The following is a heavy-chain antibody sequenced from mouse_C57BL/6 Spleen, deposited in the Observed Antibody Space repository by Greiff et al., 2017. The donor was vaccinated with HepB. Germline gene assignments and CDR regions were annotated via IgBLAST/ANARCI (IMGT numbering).Heavy chain of an antibody. CDR1: GYAFSSSW. D-gene: IGHD1-1*01. CDR3: ARSGITTVVARYFDV. V-gene: IGHV1-82*01. J-gene: IGHJ1*03. CDR2: IYPGDGDT. Sequence: VQLQQSGPELVKPGASVKISCKASGYAFSSSWMNWVKQRPGKGLEWIGRIYPGDGDTNYNGKFKGKATLTADKSSSTAYMQLSSLTSEDPAVYFCARSGITTVVARYFDVWGTGTTVTVSS.